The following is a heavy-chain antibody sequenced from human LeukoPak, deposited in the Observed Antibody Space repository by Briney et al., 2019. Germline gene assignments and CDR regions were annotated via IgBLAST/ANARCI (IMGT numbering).Heavy chain of an antibody. D-gene: IGHD1-26*01. CDR3: AHYPGGAIDY. Sequence: SGPTLVKPPQTLTLTCTFSGFSLRTRGEGVGWIRQPPGKALEWLALFYWNHDKRYSPSLKSRLTITKDTSKIQVVLTMTNMDPVDTATYYCAHYPGGAIDYWGQGTLVTVSS. V-gene: IGHV2-5*01. CDR2: FYWNHDK. J-gene: IGHJ4*02. CDR1: GFSLRTRGEG.